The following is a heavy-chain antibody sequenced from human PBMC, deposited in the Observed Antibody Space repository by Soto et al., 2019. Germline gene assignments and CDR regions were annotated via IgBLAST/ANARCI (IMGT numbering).Heavy chain of an antibody. J-gene: IGHJ4*02. V-gene: IGHV1-18*01. D-gene: IGHD3-16*01. CDR2: ISGSSGNA. CDR1: GYTFTKYG. CDR3: AREMAGLGGEYDY. Sequence: QVQLVQSGGEVKNPGASVKVSCKTSGYTFTKYGVGWVRQAPGQGLEWMGWISGSSGNANYAEKVQGRITLTTDTSTSTAYIELRSLRSDDTAVYYCAREMAGLGGEYDYWGQGTLVTVSS.